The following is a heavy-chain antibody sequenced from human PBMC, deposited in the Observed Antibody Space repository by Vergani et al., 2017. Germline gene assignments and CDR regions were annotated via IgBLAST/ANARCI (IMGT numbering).Heavy chain of an antibody. V-gene: IGHV4-39*01. Sequence: QLQLQESGPGLVKPSETLSLTCTVSGGSISSSSYYWGWIRQPPGKGLEWIGSIYYSGSTYYNPSLKSRVTISVDTSKNQFARKRSAGTAADTAVYYCARHLAYCGGDCYPYYYGMDVWGQGTTVTVSS. D-gene: IGHD2-21*02. J-gene: IGHJ6*02. CDR1: GGSISSSSYY. CDR2: IYYSGST. CDR3: ARHLAYCGGDCYPYYYGMDV.